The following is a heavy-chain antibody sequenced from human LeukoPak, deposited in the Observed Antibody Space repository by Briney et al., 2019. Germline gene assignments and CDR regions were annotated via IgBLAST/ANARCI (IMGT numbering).Heavy chain of an antibody. J-gene: IGHJ5*02. CDR3: ATTEAVAGTRDWFDP. Sequence: ASVKVSCKVSGYTLTELSMHWVRQAPGKGLEWMGGFDPEDGETIYAQKFQGRVTMTEDTSTDTAYMELSSLRSEDTAVYYCATTEAVAGTRDWFDPWGQGTLVPVSS. D-gene: IGHD6-19*01. CDR2: FDPEDGET. CDR1: GYTLTELS. V-gene: IGHV1-24*01.